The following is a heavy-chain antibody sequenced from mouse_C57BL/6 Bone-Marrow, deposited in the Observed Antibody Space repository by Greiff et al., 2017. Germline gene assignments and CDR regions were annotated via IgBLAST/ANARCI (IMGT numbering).Heavy chain of an antibody. CDR1: GFTFSTYA. J-gene: IGHJ2*01. V-gene: IGHV5-4*01. D-gene: IGHD3-1*01. CDR2: ISDGGSYT. CDR3: AREGLVYYFDY. Sequence: EVQLVESGGGLVKPGGSLKLSCAASGFTFSTYAMSWVRQTPEKRLEWVATISDGGSYTYYPDNVKGRFTLSRDNAKNIQYLQMSHLKSDITAMYYCAREGLVYYFDYWGQGTTLTVSS.